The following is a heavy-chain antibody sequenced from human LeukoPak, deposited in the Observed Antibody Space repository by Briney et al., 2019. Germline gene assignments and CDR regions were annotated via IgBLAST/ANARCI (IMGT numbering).Heavy chain of an antibody. D-gene: IGHD3-22*01. V-gene: IGHV3-21*01. CDR2: ICSSSGYI. CDR3: ARDRYYYDSRGYSLDY. J-gene: IGHJ4*02. CDR1: GFTFSSYN. Sequence: PGGSLRLSCAASGFTFSSYNMNWVRQAPGKGLEWVSSICSSSGYIYYADSVKGRFAISRDNAKNSLYLQMNSLKAEDTAVYYCARDRYYYDSRGYSLDYWGQGTLVTVSS.